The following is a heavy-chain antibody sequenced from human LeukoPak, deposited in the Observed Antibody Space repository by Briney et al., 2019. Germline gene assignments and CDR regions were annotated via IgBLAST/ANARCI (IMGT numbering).Heavy chain of an antibody. D-gene: IGHD6-13*01. Sequence: GGSLRLSCTASGFTFGDYAMSWFRQAPGKGLEWVGVIRSKPYCGTTEYAASVQGRFTISRDDSKTIAYLQMNSLKTEDTAVYYCTRSGYSSNCSYYFDYWGQGTLVTVSS. CDR1: GFTFGDYA. J-gene: IGHJ4*01. V-gene: IGHV3-49*03. CDR2: IRSKPYCGTT. CDR3: TRSGYSSNCSYYFDY.